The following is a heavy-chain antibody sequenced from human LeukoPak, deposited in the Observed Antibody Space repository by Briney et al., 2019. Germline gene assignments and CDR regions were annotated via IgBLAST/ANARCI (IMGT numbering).Heavy chain of an antibody. D-gene: IGHD2-2*02. CDR2: INHSGTT. Sequence: SETLSLTCAVYGGSFSGYYWSWIRQPPGKGLEWIGEINHSGTTNYNPSLKSRVTISVDTSKNQFSLKLSSVTAADTAVYYCAKGLCCSSTSCYTPWFDPWGQGTLVTVSS. CDR3: AKGLCCSSTSCYTPWFDP. J-gene: IGHJ5*02. CDR1: GGSFSGYY. V-gene: IGHV4-34*01.